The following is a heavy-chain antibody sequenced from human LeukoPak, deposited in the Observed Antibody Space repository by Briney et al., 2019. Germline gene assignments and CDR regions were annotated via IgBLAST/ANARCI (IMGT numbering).Heavy chain of an antibody. Sequence: GGSLRLSCAASGFTFSSYAMSWVRQAPGKGLEWVSAISGSGGSTYYADSVKGRFTISRDNSKNTLYLQMNSLRAEDTAVYYCAKVGRRSYYGSGSYFPFDPWGQGTLVTVSS. CDR3: AKVGRRSYYGSGSYFPFDP. CDR2: ISGSGGST. CDR1: GFTFSSYA. D-gene: IGHD3-10*01. V-gene: IGHV3-23*01. J-gene: IGHJ5*02.